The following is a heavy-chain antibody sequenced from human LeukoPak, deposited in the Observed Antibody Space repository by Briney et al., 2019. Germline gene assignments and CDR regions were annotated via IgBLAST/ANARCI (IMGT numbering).Heavy chain of an antibody. J-gene: IGHJ6*03. CDR1: GFTFSSYG. D-gene: IGHD5-12*01. CDR2: ISGSGHRT. V-gene: IGHV3-23*01. CDR3: AKDEATIGYSYYYMDV. Sequence: GGSLRLSCAASGFTFSSYGVSWVRQAPGKGLEWVSGISGSGHRTYYADSVKGRFTISRDNFKNTLDLQMNSLRPEDTAVYHCAKDEATIGYSYYYMDVWGKGTMVTISS.